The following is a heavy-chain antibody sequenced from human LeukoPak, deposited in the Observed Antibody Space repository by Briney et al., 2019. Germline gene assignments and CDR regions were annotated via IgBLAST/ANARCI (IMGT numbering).Heavy chain of an antibody. CDR3: ARHLYWGGYYYYYYMDV. CDR1: GGSISSSSYY. V-gene: IGHV4-39*01. J-gene: IGHJ6*03. Sequence: PSETLSLTCTVSGGSISSSSYYWGWIRQPPGKGLEWIGSIYYSGSTYYNPSLKSRVTISVDTSKSQFSLKLSSVTAADTAVYYCARHLYWGGYYYYYYMDVWGKGTTVTVSS. CDR2: IYYSGST. D-gene: IGHD7-27*01.